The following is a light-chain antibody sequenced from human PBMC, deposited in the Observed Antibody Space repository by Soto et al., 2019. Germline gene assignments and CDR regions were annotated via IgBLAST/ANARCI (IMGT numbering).Light chain of an antibody. CDR3: QQYNSYPRT. CDR2: KAS. J-gene: IGKJ1*01. CDR1: QSISSW. V-gene: IGKV1-5*03. Sequence: DIQMTQSPSTLSASVGDRVTITCRASQSISSWLAWYQQKPGKAPKLLIYKASSLESGVPSRFSGSGSGTVFNLTISSLQPDDVATYYCQQYNSYPRTFGQGTKVEIK.